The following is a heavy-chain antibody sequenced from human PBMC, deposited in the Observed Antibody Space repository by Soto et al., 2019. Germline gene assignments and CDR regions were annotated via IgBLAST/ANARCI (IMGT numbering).Heavy chain of an antibody. CDR2: IYHSGGT. Sequence: QLQLQESASGLLKPSQTLSLTCAVSGGSVSSGGYSWGWIRQPLGKGLEWIGYIYHSGGTDYNPSFESRFTISLDRSQKQFSLKLASVSAAYKAVYYCARSLLTSIRGATIPYYSVMDVLCQVTTVTVSS. D-gene: IGHD1-26*01. CDR3: ARSLLTSIRGATIPYYSVMDV. V-gene: IGHV4-30-2*01. J-gene: IGHJ6*02. CDR1: GGSVSSGGYS.